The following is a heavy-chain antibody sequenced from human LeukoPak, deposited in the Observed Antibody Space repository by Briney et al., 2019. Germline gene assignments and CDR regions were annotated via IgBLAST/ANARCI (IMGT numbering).Heavy chain of an antibody. D-gene: IGHD4-17*01. V-gene: IGHV1-18*01. CDR3: ARDLLVTTVTPRINWFDP. CDR1: GYTFTSSG. Sequence: GASVKVSCKASGYTFTSSGISWVRQAPGQGLEWMGWISAYNGNTNYAQKLQGRVTMTTDTSTSTAYMELRSLRSDDTAVYYCARDLLVTTVTPRINWFDPWGQGTLVTVSS. CDR2: ISAYNGNT. J-gene: IGHJ5*02.